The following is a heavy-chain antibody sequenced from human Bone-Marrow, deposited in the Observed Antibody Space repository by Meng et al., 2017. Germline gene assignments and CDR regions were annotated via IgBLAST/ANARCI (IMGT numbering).Heavy chain of an antibody. J-gene: IGHJ4*02. CDR3: ASWIYSCGWQ. V-gene: IGHV4/OR15-8*02. CDR2: IYHGGDT. D-gene: IGHD6-19*01. Sequence: GEMEESGPGLVNPSGNLSPTCVVSGGSISSIDWGSWVRKPPGKGLEWIGEIYHGGDTNYNPSLKSRVTIAIDRSKNQFSLKLSSVTAADTAVYYCASWIYSCGWQWGQGTLVTVSS. CDR1: GGSISSIDW.